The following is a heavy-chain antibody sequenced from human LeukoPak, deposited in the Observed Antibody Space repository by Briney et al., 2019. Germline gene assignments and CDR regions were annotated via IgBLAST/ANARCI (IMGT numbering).Heavy chain of an antibody. Sequence: PGGSLRLSCAASGFTVSSNYMSWVRQAPGKGLEWVSVIYSGGSTYYADSVKGRFTISRDNSKNTLYLQMNSLRAEDTAVYYCARDAGYSSGLYYYYGMDVWGQGTTVTVSS. J-gene: IGHJ6*02. CDR2: IYSGGST. CDR3: ARDAGYSSGLYYYYGMDV. V-gene: IGHV3-53*01. CDR1: GFTVSSNY. D-gene: IGHD6-19*01.